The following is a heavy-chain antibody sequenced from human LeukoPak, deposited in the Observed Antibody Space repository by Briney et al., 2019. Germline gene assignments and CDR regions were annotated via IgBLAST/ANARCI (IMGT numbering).Heavy chain of an antibody. V-gene: IGHV1-69*04. CDR1: GGTFSSYA. J-gene: IGHJ6*02. CDR3: AREYCSSTSCLRLLSYYYYGMDV. CDR2: IIPILGIA. D-gene: IGHD2-2*01. Sequence: ASVKVSCKASGGTFSSYAISWVRQAPGQGLEWMGRIIPILGIANYAQKFQGRVTITADKSTSTAYMELSSLRSEDTAVYYCAREYCSSTSCLRLLSYYYYGMDVWGQGTTVTVSS.